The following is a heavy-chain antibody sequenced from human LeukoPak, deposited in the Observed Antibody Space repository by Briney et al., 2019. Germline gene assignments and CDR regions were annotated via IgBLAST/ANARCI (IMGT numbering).Heavy chain of an antibody. Sequence: SETLSLTCTVSGGSISGYYWSWIRQPAGKGLEWIGRIYTSGSTNYNPSLKSRVTMSVDTSKNQFSLKLSSVTAADTAVYYCASSLHDSSGYYSEYFQHWGQGTLVTVSS. V-gene: IGHV4-4*07. D-gene: IGHD3-22*01. CDR3: ASSLHDSSGYYSEYFQH. J-gene: IGHJ1*01. CDR2: IYTSGST. CDR1: GGSISGYY.